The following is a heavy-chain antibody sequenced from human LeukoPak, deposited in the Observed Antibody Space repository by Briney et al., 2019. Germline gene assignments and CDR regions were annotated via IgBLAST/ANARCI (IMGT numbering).Heavy chain of an antibody. D-gene: IGHD3-22*01. CDR2: IYYSGST. Sequence: SETLSLTCTVSGGSISSYYWSWIRQPPGKGLEWIGYIYYSGSTNYNPSLKSRVTISADTSKNQFSLKLSSVTAADTAVYYCARDRSDSSGYPKRAYYFDYWGQGTLVTVSS. V-gene: IGHV4-59*01. CDR1: GGSISSYY. CDR3: ARDRSDSSGYPKRAYYFDY. J-gene: IGHJ4*02.